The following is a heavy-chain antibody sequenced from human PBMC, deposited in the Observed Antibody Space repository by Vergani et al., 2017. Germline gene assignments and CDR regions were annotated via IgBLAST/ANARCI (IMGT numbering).Heavy chain of an antibody. CDR3: ARHEWDYGGNSETFFDY. CDR2: IYYSGST. J-gene: IGHJ4*02. CDR1: GGSISSGGYY. D-gene: IGHD4-23*01. Sequence: QVQLQESGPGLVKPSQTLSLTCTVSGGSISSGGYYWSWIRQHPGKGLEWIGYIYYSGSTYYNPSLTSRVTISVDTSKNQFSLKLSSVTAADTAVYYCARHEWDYGGNSETFFDYWGQGTLVTVSS. V-gene: IGHV4-31*03.